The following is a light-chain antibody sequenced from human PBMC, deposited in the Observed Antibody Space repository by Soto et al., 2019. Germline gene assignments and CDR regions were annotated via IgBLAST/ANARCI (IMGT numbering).Light chain of an antibody. J-gene: IGKJ2*01. Sequence: DIQMTQSPSTLSASVGDRVTITCRASQSISNWLAWYQQKPGKAPKLLLYKASTLQSGVPSRFSGSGSGTEFTLTISSLQPDDFATYYCQQYNSYPYTFSQGTKLEIK. CDR3: QQYNSYPYT. V-gene: IGKV1-5*03. CDR2: KAS. CDR1: QSISNW.